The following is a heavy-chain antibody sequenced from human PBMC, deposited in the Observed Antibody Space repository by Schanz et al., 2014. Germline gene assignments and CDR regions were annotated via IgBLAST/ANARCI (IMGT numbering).Heavy chain of an antibody. CDR3: AKEDRNHNSDYVY. J-gene: IGHJ4*02. D-gene: IGHD3-22*01. CDR2: IRYDGSSK. Sequence: VQLVESGGGLVQPGGSLRLSCAASGFTVSINYMSWVRQAPGRGLEWVAFIRYDGSSKYYADSVRGRFTISRDDSKNTLYLQMNSLRPEDTAVYYCAKEDRNHNSDYVYWGQGTLVTVSS. CDR1: GFTVSINY. V-gene: IGHV3-30*02.